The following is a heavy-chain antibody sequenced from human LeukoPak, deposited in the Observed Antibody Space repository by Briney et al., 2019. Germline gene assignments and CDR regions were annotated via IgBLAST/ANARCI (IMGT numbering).Heavy chain of an antibody. CDR1: GFTFSSYA. J-gene: IGHJ4*02. V-gene: IGHV3-23*01. Sequence: GGSLRLSCAASGFTFSSYAMSWVRQAPGKGLEWVSAISGSGGSAYYADSVKGRFTISRDNSKNTLYLQMNSLRAEDTAVYYCEKDNLEAPPIITRIVGVIQYFDYWGQGTLVTVSS. CDR3: EKDNLEAPPIITRIVGVIQYFDY. CDR2: ISGSGGSA. D-gene: IGHD3-22*01.